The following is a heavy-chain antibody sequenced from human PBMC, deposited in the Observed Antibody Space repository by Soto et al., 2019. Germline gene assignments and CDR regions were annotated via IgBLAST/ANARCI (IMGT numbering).Heavy chain of an antibody. CDR2: IWYDGSNK. CDR3: ERDGGIAAAYFDY. CDR1: GFTFSSYL. D-gene: IGHD6-13*01. V-gene: IGHV3-33*01. J-gene: IGHJ4*02. Sequence: SLRLSCASAGFTFSSYLIHCVRQAPGKGLEWVAVIWYDGSNKYYADSVKGRFTISRDNSKNTLYLKMNSLRAEDTAVYYCERDGGIAAAYFDYWGKGPLVNVSS.